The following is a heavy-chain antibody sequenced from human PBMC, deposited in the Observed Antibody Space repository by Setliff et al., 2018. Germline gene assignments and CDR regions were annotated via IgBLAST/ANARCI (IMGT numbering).Heavy chain of an antibody. V-gene: IGHV5-10-1*01. CDR2: IDPSDSYT. CDR1: GYSFTRNW. J-gene: IGHJ6*03. CDR3: ARLRGATSYYYMDV. D-gene: IGHD1-26*01. Sequence: PGASLTISCKGSGYSFTRNWISWVRQMPGKGLEWMGRIDPSDSYTNYSPSFQGHVTISADKSISTAYVQWSNLKASDTAMYYCARLRGATSYYYMDVWGKGTTVTVSS.